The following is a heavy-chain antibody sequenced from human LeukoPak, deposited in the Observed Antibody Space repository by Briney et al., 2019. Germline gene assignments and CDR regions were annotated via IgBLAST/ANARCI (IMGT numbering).Heavy chain of an antibody. CDR2: MNPNSGNT. Sequence: GASVKVSCKASGYTFTSYDINWVRQATGQGLEWMGWMNPNSGNTGYAQKFQGRVTMTRDTSISTAYMELSRLRSDDTAVYYCARVRGLSYGDPPYYFDYWGQGTLVTVSS. CDR1: GYTFTSYD. D-gene: IGHD4-17*01. CDR3: ARVRGLSYGDPPYYFDY. V-gene: IGHV1-8*02. J-gene: IGHJ4*02.